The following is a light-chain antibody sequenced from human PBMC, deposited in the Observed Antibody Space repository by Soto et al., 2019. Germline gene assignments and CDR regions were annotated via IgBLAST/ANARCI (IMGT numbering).Light chain of an antibody. V-gene: IGLV2-14*03. CDR1: SSDVGGYNY. Sequence: QSALTQPASVSGSPGQSITISCTGTSSDVGGYNYVSWYQHHPGKAPKLMIYDVSNRPSGVSNRFPGSKSDNTASLTISGLQAEDEADYYCSSYTSTNTVVFGGGTKLTVL. CDR2: DVS. CDR3: SSYTSTNTVV. J-gene: IGLJ2*01.